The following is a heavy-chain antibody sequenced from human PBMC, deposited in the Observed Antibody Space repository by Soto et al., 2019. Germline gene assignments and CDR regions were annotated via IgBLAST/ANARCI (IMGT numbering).Heavy chain of an antibody. J-gene: IGHJ6*02. V-gene: IGHV3-48*03. CDR3: ARYCSSISCYGYGMDV. D-gene: IGHD2-2*01. CDR1: GFTFSSYE. Sequence: GGSLRLSCAASGFTFSSYEMNWVRQAPGKGLEWVSYISSSATTIYYADSVKGRFTISRDNAKNSLYLQMNSLRAEDTAAYYCARYCSSISCYGYGMDVWGQGTTVTVSS. CDR2: ISSSATTI.